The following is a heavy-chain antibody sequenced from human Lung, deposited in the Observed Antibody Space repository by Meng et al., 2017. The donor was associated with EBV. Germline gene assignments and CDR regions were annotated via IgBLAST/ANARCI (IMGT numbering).Heavy chain of an antibody. V-gene: IGHV1-69*10. CDR1: GGTFSSYA. D-gene: IGHD2-2*01. J-gene: IGHJ5*02. CDR3: AREIVVVPAALNWFDP. CDR2: IIPILGIA. Sequence: VQLVQAGAEVKKPGSSGKVSCKASGGTFSSYAISWVRQAPGQGLEWMGGIIPILGIANYAQKFQGRVTITADKSTSTAYMELSSLRSEDTAVYYCAREIVVVPAALNWFDPWGQGTLVTVSS.